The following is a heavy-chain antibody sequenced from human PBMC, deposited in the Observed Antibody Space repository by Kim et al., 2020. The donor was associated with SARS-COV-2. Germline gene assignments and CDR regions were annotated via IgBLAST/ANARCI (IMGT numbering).Heavy chain of an antibody. CDR3: ASHLAAAGLNYYYYYGMDV. CDR2: IYYSGST. Sequence: SETLSLTCTVSGGSISSSSYYWGWIRQPPGKGLEWIGSIYYSGSTYYNPSLKSRVTISVDTSKNQFSLKLSSVTAADTAVYYCASHLAAAGLNYYYYYGMDVWGQGTTVTVSS. J-gene: IGHJ6*02. D-gene: IGHD6-13*01. CDR1: GGSISSSSYY. V-gene: IGHV4-39*01.